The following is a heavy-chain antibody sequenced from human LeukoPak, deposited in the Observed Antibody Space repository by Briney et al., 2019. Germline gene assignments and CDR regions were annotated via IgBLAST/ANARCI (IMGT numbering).Heavy chain of an antibody. V-gene: IGHV4-4*07. CDR1: GGSITSYY. CDR2: IYSRGST. D-gene: IGHD3-10*01. Sequence: PSETLSLTCTVSGGSITSYYWSWIRQSAGKGLEWIGRIYSRGSTNYNPSLKSRVTMSVDTSKNQFSLKLSSVTAADTAVYYCAREGDGLGNYVQHKTCDYWGQGNLVTVSS. CDR3: AREGDGLGNYVQHKTCDY. J-gene: IGHJ4*02.